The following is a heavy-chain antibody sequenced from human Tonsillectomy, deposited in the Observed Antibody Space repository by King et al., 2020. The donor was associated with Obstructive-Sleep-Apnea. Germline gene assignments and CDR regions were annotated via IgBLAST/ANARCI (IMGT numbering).Heavy chain of an antibody. Sequence: ESQLVQSGAEVKKPGESLKISCQVSGYSSTNFWIGWVRQIPGKGLEWMAMMYLDDSDTRYSPSFQGQVTISADKSIGTAYLQWTSLRASDAAIYYCAIRRSYSQNRSGYFYDGRVLWGQGTMVAVSS. CDR2: MYLDDSDT. J-gene: IGHJ4*02. D-gene: IGHD3-22*01. CDR3: AIRRSYSQNRSGYFYDGRVL. CDR1: GYSSTNFW. V-gene: IGHV5-51*01.